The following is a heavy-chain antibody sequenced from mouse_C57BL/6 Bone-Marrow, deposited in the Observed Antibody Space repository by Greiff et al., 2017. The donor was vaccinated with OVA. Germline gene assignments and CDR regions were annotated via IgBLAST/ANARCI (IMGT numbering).Heavy chain of an antibody. CDR3: ASPSYDYEAY. CDR2: IYPRSGNT. J-gene: IGHJ3*01. Sequence: VMLVESGAELARPGASVKLSCKASGYTFTSYGISWVKQRTGQGLEWIGEIYPRSGNTYYNEKFKGKATLTADKSSSTAYMELRSLTSEDSAVYFCASPSYDYEAYWGQGTLVTVSA. D-gene: IGHD2-4*01. V-gene: IGHV1-81*01. CDR1: GYTFTSYG.